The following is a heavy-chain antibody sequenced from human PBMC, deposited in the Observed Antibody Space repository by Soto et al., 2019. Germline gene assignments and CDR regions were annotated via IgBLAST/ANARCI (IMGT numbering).Heavy chain of an antibody. D-gene: IGHD1-26*01. V-gene: IGHV4-39*01. CDR2: IYYSGST. Sequence: PSDTLSLTCTVSVGSISSSSYYWGWIRQPPGKGLEWIGSIYYSGSTYYNPSLKSRVTISVDTSKNQFSLKLSSVTAADTAVYYCARSGPYSGSYEHYYYGMDVWGQGTTVTVSS. CDR3: ARSGPYSGSYEHYYYGMDV. CDR1: VGSISSSSYY. J-gene: IGHJ6*02.